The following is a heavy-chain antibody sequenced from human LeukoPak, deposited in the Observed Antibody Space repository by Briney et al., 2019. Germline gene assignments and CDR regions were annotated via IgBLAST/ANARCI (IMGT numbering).Heavy chain of an antibody. J-gene: IGHJ4*02. Sequence: GGSLRLSCAVSGITLSNYGMSWVRQAPGKGLEWVAGISDRGGRINYADSVKGRFTISRDNPKNTLYLQMNSLRAEDTAVYFCAKRGVVIRVILVGFHKEAYYFDSRGQGALVTVSS. CDR2: ISDRGGRI. CDR1: GITLSNYG. D-gene: IGHD3-22*01. V-gene: IGHV3-23*01. CDR3: AKRGVVIRVILVGFHKEAYYFDS.